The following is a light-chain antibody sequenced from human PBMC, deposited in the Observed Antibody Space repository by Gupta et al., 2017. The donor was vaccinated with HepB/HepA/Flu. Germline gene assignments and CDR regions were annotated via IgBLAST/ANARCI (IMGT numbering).Light chain of an antibody. V-gene: IGKV3-15*01. CDR2: GAS. CDR1: QSVDRD. J-gene: IGKJ1*01. Sequence: EIVMTQSPAILSLSPGERATLSCRASQSVDRDVAWYQQKPGQAPRLLIYGASTRVKGIPARFRGSGSGTEFTLTVSRRQSEDFGVYFCQQHHISPPRTFAKGRRWKS. CDR3: QQHHISPPRT.